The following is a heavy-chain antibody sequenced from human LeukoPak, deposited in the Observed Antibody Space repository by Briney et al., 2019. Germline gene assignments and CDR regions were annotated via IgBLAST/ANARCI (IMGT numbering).Heavy chain of an antibody. CDR1: GYTFTSYD. V-gene: IGHV1-8*03. J-gene: IGHJ4*02. Sequence: ASVKVSCKASGYTFTSYDINWVRQAPGQGLEWMGWMNPNSGNTGYAQKFQGRVTITRNTSISTAYMELSSLRSEDTAVYYCAREDFYDSGSNDYWGQGTLVTVSS. CDR3: AREDFYDSGSNDY. CDR2: MNPNSGNT. D-gene: IGHD3-22*01.